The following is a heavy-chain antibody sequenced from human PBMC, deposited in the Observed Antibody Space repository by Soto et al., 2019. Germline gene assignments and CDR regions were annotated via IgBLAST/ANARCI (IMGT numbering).Heavy chain of an antibody. Sequence: QVQLQESGPVLVKPSQTLSLTCTVSGGSISSGDYYWSWIRQPPGRGLEWIGYIYYSGSTYYNPSLKSRVTISVDTSKNQFSLKLSSVTAADTAVYYCARADFWSGYYKNGLYFDYWGQGTLVTVSS. J-gene: IGHJ4*02. CDR1: GGSISSGDYY. CDR2: IYYSGST. CDR3: ARADFWSGYYKNGLYFDY. V-gene: IGHV4-30-4*01. D-gene: IGHD3-3*01.